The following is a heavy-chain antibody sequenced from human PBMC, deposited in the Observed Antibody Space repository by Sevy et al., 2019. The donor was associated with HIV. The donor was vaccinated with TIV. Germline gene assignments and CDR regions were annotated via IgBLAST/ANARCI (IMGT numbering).Heavy chain of an antibody. D-gene: IGHD2-15*01. J-gene: IGHJ6*02. CDR3: AKDQAGSCSGGSCYLRAYYYYGMDV. V-gene: IGHV3-30*02. CDR2: IRYDGSNK. CDR1: GFTFSSYG. Sequence: GGSLRLSCAASGFTFSSYGMHWVRQAPGKGLEWEAFIRYDGSNKYYADSVKGRFTISRDNSKNTLYLQMNSLRAEDTAVYYCAKDQAGSCSGGSCYLRAYYYYGMDVWGQGTTVTVSS.